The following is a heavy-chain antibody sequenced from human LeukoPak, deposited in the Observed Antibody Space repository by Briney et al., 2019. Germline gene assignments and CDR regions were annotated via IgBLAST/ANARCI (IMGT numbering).Heavy chain of an antibody. D-gene: IGHD1-26*01. J-gene: IGHJ4*02. V-gene: IGHV1-18*01. CDR1: GYTFTSYG. CDR2: ISAYNGNT. CDR3: ARDRLQWELRDFDY. Sequence: ASVKVSCKASGYTFTSYGISWVRQAPGQGLEWMGWISAYNGNTNYAQKLQGRITMTTDTSTSTAYMELRSLRSDDTAVYYCARDRLQWELRDFDYWGQGTLVTVSS.